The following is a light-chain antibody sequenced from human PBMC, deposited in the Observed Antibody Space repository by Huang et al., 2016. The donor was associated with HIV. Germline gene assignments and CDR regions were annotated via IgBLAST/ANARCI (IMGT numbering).Light chain of an antibody. CDR3: QHRSRWPPIT. CDR2: ETS. Sequence: VLTQSPATLSLSQGERAILSCRASQSVRRSLAWYQQKPGHVPKLLIYETSIRAIGVTARFSGSGSGTDFTLIISNLEPEDSALYFCQHRSRWPPITFGQGTRLEMK. V-gene: IGKV3-11*01. CDR1: QSVRRS. J-gene: IGKJ5*01.